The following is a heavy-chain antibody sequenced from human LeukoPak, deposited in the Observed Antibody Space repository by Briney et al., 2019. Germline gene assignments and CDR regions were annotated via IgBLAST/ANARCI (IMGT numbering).Heavy chain of an antibody. J-gene: IGHJ5*02. CDR3: ARHEIRIYYGSGTLNWFDP. CDR2: IYYRGCT. CDR1: GLSISSSSYY. V-gene: IGHV4-39*01. D-gene: IGHD3-10*01. Sequence: SETLSLTYTVDGLSISSSSYYWGWLRQPPGKGLEWIGRIYYRGCTYYNPSLKSRVTISVDTSKNQFSLKLNSVTAADTAVYYCARHEIRIYYGSGTLNWFDPWGQGTLVTVSS.